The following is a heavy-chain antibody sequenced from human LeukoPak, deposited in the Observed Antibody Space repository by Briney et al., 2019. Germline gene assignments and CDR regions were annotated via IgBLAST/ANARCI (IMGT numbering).Heavy chain of an antibody. D-gene: IGHD6-13*01. Sequence: GGSLGLSCAASGFTFSSYWMSWVRQAPGKGLEWVANIKQDGSEKYYVDSVKGRFTISRDNAKNSLYLQMNSLRAEDTAVCYCAKLTGYSSSWYTPNWFDPWGQGTLVTVSS. CDR1: GFTFSSYW. CDR3: AKLTGYSSSWYTPNWFDP. CDR2: IKQDGSEK. V-gene: IGHV3-7*03. J-gene: IGHJ5*02.